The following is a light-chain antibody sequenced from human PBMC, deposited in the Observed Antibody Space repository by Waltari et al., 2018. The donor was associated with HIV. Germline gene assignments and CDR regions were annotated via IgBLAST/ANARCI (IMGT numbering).Light chain of an antibody. V-gene: IGLV1-47*01. CDR2: RNN. J-gene: IGLJ2*01. CDR3: VAWDDSLRGVV. CDR1: TSNTGSND. Sequence: SVLTQPPSASGTPGQRVTISCSGSTSNTGSNDVFWYHHLPGAPPKLLIHRNNQRPSGVPDRFSGSTSGTSASLAISGLRSEDEADYYCVAWDDSLRGVVFGGGTKVAAL.